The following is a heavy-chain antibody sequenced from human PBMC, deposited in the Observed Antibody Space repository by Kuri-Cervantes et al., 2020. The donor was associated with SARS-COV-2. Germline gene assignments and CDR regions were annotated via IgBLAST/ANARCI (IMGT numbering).Heavy chain of an antibody. Sequence: GESLKISCAASGFTFSSYGMHWVRQAPGKGLEWVAVISYDGSNKYYADSVKGRFTISRDNSKNTLYLQMNSLRAEDTAVYYCAKGLGGYVGYWGQGTLVTVSS. CDR3: AKGLGGYVGY. D-gene: IGHD3-22*01. J-gene: IGHJ4*02. CDR2: ISYDGSNK. CDR1: GFTFSSYG. V-gene: IGHV3-30*18.